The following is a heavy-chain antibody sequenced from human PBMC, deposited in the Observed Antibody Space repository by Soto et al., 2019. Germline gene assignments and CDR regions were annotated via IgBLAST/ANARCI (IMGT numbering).Heavy chain of an antibody. CDR2: ISYDGSNK. CDR1: GFTFSSYG. D-gene: IGHD6-19*01. CDR3: AKEMVEQWPRDPDYYYYGMDV. V-gene: IGHV3-30*18. Sequence: PGGSLRLSCAASGFTFSSYGMHWVRQAPGKGLEWVAVISYDGSNKYYADSVKGRFTISRDNSKNTLYLQMNSLRAEDTAVYYCAKEMVEQWPRDPDYYYYGMDVWGQGTTVTVSS. J-gene: IGHJ6*02.